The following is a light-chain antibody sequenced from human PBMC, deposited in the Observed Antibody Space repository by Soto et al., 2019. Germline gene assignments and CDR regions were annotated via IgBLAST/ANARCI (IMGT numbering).Light chain of an antibody. Sequence: DIQMTQSPAALSATIRARVTITCRASQDITKYLNWYQQKPGKAPKLLIYDASDLETGVPSRFSGSGSGTDFTFTISSLQPEDIATYYCQQYDNLPLTIGGGTKVGIK. CDR3: QQYDNLPLT. V-gene: IGKV1-33*01. CDR2: DAS. J-gene: IGKJ4*01. CDR1: QDITKY.